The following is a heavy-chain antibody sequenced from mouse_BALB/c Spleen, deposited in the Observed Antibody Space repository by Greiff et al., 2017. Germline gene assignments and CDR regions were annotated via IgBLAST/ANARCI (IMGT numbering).Heavy chain of an antibody. V-gene: IGHV1S22*01. J-gene: IGHJ2*01. CDR2: IYPGSGST. Sequence: LKQPGSELVRPGASVKLSCKASGYTFTSYWMHWVKQRPGQGLEWIGNIYPGSGSTNYDEKFKSKATLTVDTSSSTAYMQLSSLTSEDSAVYYCTRGHYYDFDYWGQGTTLTVSS. CDR3: TRGHYYDFDY. CDR1: GYTFTSYW. D-gene: IGHD2-4*01.